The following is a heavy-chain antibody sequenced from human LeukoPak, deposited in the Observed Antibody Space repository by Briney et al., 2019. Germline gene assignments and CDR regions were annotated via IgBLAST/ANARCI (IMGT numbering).Heavy chain of an antibody. D-gene: IGHD1-26*01. CDR2: VRPSGDTT. Sequence: GGSLRLSCAASGFPFSTYAMSWVRQAPRKGVEWVSSVRPSGDTTYYADSVKGRFTISRDNSKNSLYLQMNSLRAEDTAVYYCARGATDIGYWGQGTLVTVSS. J-gene: IGHJ4*02. V-gene: IGHV3-23*01. CDR1: GFPFSTYA. CDR3: ARGATDIGY.